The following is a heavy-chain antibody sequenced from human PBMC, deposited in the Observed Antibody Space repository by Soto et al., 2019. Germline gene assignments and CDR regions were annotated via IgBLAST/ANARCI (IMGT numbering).Heavy chain of an antibody. J-gene: IGHJ4*02. D-gene: IGHD2-21*01. V-gene: IGHV3-23*01. CDR2: ISGSDGST. CDR3: AKVVGIPG. CDR1: GFTFSTYA. Sequence: EVQLLESGGGLVQPGGSLRLSCAASGFTFSTYAMSWVRQAPGKGLEWVSSISGSDGSTYYADSVKGRFTISRDKSKNTLDLQMNSLRAEDTAVYYCAKVVGIPGWGQGTLVTVSS.